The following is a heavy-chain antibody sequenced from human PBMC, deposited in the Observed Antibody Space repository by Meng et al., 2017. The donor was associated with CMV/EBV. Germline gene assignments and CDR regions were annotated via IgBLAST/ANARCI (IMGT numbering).Heavy chain of an antibody. D-gene: IGHD2-8*01. CDR1: GGSISSGGYY. V-gene: IGHV4-31*03. CDR3: ARLNGGNWFDP. CDR2: IYYSGST. J-gene: IGHJ5*02. Sequence: SETLSLTCTVSGGSISSGGYYWSWIRQHPGKGLEWIGYIYYSGSTYYNPALKSRVTISVDTSKNQFSLKLSSVTAADTAVYYCARLNGGNWFDPWGQGTLVTVSS.